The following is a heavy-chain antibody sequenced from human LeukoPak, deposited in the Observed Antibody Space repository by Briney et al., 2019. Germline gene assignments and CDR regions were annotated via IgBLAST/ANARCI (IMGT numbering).Heavy chain of an antibody. Sequence: PGGSLRLSCAASGFTFSSYGMHWVRQAPGKGLERVAVISYDGSSEYYADSVQGRFTVARDNSKNTLYLQMNSLRAEDTAVFYCVKDFRDGYNHPSYYFDSWGQGTLVTVSS. V-gene: IGHV3-30*18. D-gene: IGHD5-12*01. CDR1: GFTFSSYG. CDR3: VKDFRDGYNHPSYYFDS. CDR2: ISYDGSSE. J-gene: IGHJ4*02.